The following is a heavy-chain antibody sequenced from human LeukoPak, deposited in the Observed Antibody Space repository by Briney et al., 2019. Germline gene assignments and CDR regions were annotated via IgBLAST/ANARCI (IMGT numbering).Heavy chain of an antibody. CDR3: ARAAFYYDSSGYYNFDY. Sequence: GGSLRLSCAASGFTFSSYGMHWVRQAPGKGLEWVEVIWYDGSKQYYADSVKGRFTISRDNSKSTLYLQMNGLRAEDTAVYYCARAAFYYDSSGYYNFDYWGQGTLVTVSS. CDR1: GFTFSSYG. V-gene: IGHV3-33*01. CDR2: IWYDGSKQ. J-gene: IGHJ4*02. D-gene: IGHD3-22*01.